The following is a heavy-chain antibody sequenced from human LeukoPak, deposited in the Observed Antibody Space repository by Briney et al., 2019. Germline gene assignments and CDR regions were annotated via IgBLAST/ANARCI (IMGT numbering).Heavy chain of an antibody. Sequence: PGGSLRLSCAASGFTFSSYSMNWVRQAPGKGLEWVSSISSSSSYIYYADSVKGRFTISRDNSKNTLYLQMNSLRAEDTAVYYCASGLYDSSGYFFDYWGQGTLVTVSS. D-gene: IGHD3-22*01. J-gene: IGHJ4*02. V-gene: IGHV3-21*01. CDR1: GFTFSSYS. CDR3: ASGLYDSSGYFFDY. CDR2: ISSSSSYI.